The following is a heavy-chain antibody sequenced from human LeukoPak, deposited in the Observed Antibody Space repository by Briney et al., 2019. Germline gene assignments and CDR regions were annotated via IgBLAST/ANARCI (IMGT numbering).Heavy chain of an antibody. Sequence: SETLSLTCTVSGGSISSYYWSWIRQPPGKGLEWIGYIYYSGSTNYNPSLKSRVTISVDTSKNQFSLKLSSVTAADTAVYYCARRRDGSGYYDAFDIWGQGTMVTVSS. D-gene: IGHD3-22*01. CDR3: ARRRDGSGYYDAFDI. J-gene: IGHJ3*02. V-gene: IGHV4-59*01. CDR1: GGSISSYY. CDR2: IYYSGST.